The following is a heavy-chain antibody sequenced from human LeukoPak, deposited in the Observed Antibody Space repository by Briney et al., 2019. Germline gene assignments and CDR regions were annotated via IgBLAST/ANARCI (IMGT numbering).Heavy chain of an antibody. CDR2: IKQDGSEK. D-gene: IGHD4-23*01. Sequence: GGSLRLSCAASGFTFSSYWMSWVRQAPGKGLEWVANIKQDGSEKYYVDSVKGRFTISRDNAKSSLYLQMNSLRAEDTAVYYCARGRWGNSYYFDYWGQGTLVTVSS. J-gene: IGHJ4*02. V-gene: IGHV3-7*01. CDR3: ARGRWGNSYYFDY. CDR1: GFTFSSYW.